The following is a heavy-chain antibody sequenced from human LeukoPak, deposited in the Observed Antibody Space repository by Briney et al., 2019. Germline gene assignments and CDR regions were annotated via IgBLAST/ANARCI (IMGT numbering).Heavy chain of an antibody. Sequence: GGSLRLSCAASGFTFSSYAMSWVRQAPGKGLEWVSAISGSGGSTYYAHSVKGRFTISRDNSKNTLYPQMNSLRAEDTAVYYCAKLGARLESVYWGQGTLVTVSS. CDR1: GFTFSSYA. V-gene: IGHV3-23*01. CDR3: AKLGARLESVY. D-gene: IGHD3-16*01. CDR2: ISGSGGST. J-gene: IGHJ4*02.